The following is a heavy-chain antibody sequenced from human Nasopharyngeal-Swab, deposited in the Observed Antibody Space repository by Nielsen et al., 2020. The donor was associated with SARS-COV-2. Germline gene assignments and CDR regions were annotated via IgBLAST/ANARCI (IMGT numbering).Heavy chain of an antibody. V-gene: IGHV3-33*06. CDR1: GFTFSSYG. Sequence: GESLKISCAASGFTFSSYGMHWVRQAPGKGLEWVAVIWYDGSNKYYADSVKGRFTISRDNSKNTLYLQMNSLRAEDTAVYYCAKDGSSSYIYWGQGTLVTVPS. CDR3: AKDGSSSYIY. J-gene: IGHJ4*02. D-gene: IGHD6-6*01. CDR2: IWYDGSNK.